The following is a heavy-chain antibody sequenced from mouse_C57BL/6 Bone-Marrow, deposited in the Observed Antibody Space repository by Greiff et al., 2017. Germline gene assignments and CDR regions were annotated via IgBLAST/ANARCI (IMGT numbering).Heavy chain of an antibody. CDR3: ARDRVTTPQAWFAY. CDR1: GFTFSSYA. Sequence: DVQLVESGGGLVKPGGSLKLSCAASGFTFSSYAMSWVRQTPEKRLEWVATISDGGSYTYYPNNVKGRFTISRDNAKNNLYLQMSHLKSEDTAMYYCARDRVTTPQAWFAYWGQGTLVTVSA. D-gene: IGHD2-5*01. V-gene: IGHV5-4*01. CDR2: ISDGGSYT. J-gene: IGHJ3*01.